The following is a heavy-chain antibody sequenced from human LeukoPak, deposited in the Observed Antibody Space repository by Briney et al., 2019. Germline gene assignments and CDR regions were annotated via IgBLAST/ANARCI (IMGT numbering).Heavy chain of an antibody. CDR2: INPNSGGT. J-gene: IGHJ4*02. D-gene: IGHD1-26*01. V-gene: IGHV1-2*02. CDR1: GYTLTGHY. CDR3: ARWSGSYSN. Sequence: ASVKVSCKASGYTLTGHYMHWVRQAPGQGLEWMGWINPNSGGTKYAQKFQGRVTMTRDTSISTAYMELSSLRSEDTAVYYCARWSGSYSNWGQGTLVTVSS.